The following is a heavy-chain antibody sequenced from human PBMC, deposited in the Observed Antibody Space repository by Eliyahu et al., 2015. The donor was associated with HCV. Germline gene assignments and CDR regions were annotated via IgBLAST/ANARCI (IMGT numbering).Heavy chain of an antibody. CDR1: GGTFSSYA. J-gene: IGHJ6*02. Sequence: QVQLVQSGDEVKKPGSSVKVSCKASGGTFSSYAISWVRQAPGQGLEWRGGIIPIFGTANYAQKFQGRVTITADESTSTAYMELSSLRSEDTAVYYCARALEIAVADGHRDPRGTREPGLTYYYYGMDVWGQGTTVTVSS. CDR3: ARALEIAVADGHRDPRGTREPGLTYYYYGMDV. V-gene: IGHV1-69*01. CDR2: IIPIFGTA. D-gene: IGHD6-19*01.